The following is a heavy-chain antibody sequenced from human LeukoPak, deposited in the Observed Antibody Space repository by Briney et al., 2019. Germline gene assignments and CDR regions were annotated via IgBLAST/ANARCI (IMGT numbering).Heavy chain of an antibody. J-gene: IGHJ4*02. Sequence: GGSLRLSCAASGFTFSSYAMSWVRQAPGKGLEWVSAISGSGGSTYYADSVKGRFTISRDNAKNSLYPQMNSLRAEDTAVYYCARAASRQQLVMYYFDYWGQGILVTVSS. CDR3: ARAASRQQLVMYYFDY. CDR1: GFTFSSYA. CDR2: ISGSGGST. D-gene: IGHD6-13*01. V-gene: IGHV3-23*01.